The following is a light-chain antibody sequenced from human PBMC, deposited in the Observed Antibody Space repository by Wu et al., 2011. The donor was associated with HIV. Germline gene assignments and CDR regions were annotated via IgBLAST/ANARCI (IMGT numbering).Light chain of an antibody. V-gene: IGKV3-11*01. Sequence: ATLSCRASQSVSSYLAWYQQKPGQAPRLLMYDVSNRATGTPARFSGSGSGTDFTLTIGSLEPEDFAVYYCQHCNNWPLAFGQGTRLEIK. CDR2: DVS. J-gene: IGKJ5*01. CDR1: QSVSSY. CDR3: QHCNNWPLA.